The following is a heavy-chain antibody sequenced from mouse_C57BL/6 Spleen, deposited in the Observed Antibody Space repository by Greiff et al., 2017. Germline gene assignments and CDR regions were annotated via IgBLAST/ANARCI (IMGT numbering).Heavy chain of an antibody. CDR3: TCSYAMDY. J-gene: IGHJ4*01. Sequence: VQLMESGAELVRPGASVTLSCKASGYTFTDYEMHWVKQTPVHGLEWIGAIDPETGGTPYNQKFKGKAILTADKSSSTACMELRSLTSEDSAVYYCTCSYAMDYWGQGTSVTVSS. CDR2: IDPETGGT. V-gene: IGHV1-15*01. CDR1: GYTFTDYE.